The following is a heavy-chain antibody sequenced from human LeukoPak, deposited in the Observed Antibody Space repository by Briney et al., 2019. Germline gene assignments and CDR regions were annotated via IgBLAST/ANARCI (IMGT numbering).Heavy chain of an antibody. CDR2: TWYDGSNK. CDR1: GFTFSSYG. CDR3: ARLAVAGLEYYYYGMDV. D-gene: IGHD6-19*01. Sequence: PGGSLRLSCAASGFTFSSYGMHWVRQAPGKGLEWVAVTWYDGSNKYYADSVKGRFTISRDNSKNTLYLQMNSLRAEDTAVYYRARLAVAGLEYYYYGMDVWGQGTTVTVSS. J-gene: IGHJ6*02. V-gene: IGHV3-33*01.